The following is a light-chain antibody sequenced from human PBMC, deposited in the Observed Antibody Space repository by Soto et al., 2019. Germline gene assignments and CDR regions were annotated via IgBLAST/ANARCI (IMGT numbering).Light chain of an antibody. CDR3: QQYNVWPLT. J-gene: IGKJ4*01. V-gene: IGKV3-15*01. Sequence: EIVMTQSPATLSVSPGERATLSCRASPSVSSNLAWYQQKPGQTPKLLIYVPSTRATGIPARFSGSGSGTEFTRTINSLQSEDFAVYYCQQYNVWPLTFGGGTKVEFK. CDR2: VPS. CDR1: PSVSSN.